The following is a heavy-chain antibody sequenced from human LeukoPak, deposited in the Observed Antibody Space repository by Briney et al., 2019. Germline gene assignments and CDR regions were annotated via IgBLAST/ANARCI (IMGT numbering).Heavy chain of an antibody. CDR3: ARRAYYDSSGYSPTSGYFDL. J-gene: IGHJ2*01. CDR2: IYSNGIA. Sequence: SETLSLTCTVSGGSIFSYYWNWIRQPPGKGLEWLGYIYSNGIANYSPSLRSRGTISIATSKNQFSLRLTSVTAADTAIYYCARRAYYDSSGYSPTSGYFDLWGRGTLVTVSS. D-gene: IGHD3-22*01. CDR1: GGSIFSYY. V-gene: IGHV4-4*08.